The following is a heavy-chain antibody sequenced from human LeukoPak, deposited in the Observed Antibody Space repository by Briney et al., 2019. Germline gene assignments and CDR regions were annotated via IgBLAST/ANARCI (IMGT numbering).Heavy chain of an antibody. V-gene: IGHV4-59*01. J-gene: IGHJ6*03. CDR3: ARINRDIVVVPAAMNYYYYYMDV. Sequence: PSETLSLTCTVSGGSISSYYWGWIRQPPGKGLEWIGYIYYSGSTNYNPSLKSRVTISVDTSKNQFSLKLSSVTAADTAVYYCARINRDIVVVPAAMNYYYYYMDVWGKGTTVTVSS. CDR1: GGSISSYY. CDR2: IYYSGST. D-gene: IGHD2-2*01.